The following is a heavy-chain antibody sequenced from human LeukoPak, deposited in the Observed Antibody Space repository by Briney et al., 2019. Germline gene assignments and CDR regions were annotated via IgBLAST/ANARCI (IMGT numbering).Heavy chain of an antibody. CDR1: GGTFSSYA. V-gene: IGHV1-69*06. D-gene: IGHD3-16*01. J-gene: IGHJ4*02. CDR3: ASEIGLSGGYYFDY. Sequence: SVKVSCKASGGTFSSYAISWVRQAPGQGLEWMGGIIPILGTANYAQKFQGRVTITADKSTSTAYMELSSLRSEDTAVYYCASEIGLSGGYYFDYWGQGTLVTVSS. CDR2: IIPILGTA.